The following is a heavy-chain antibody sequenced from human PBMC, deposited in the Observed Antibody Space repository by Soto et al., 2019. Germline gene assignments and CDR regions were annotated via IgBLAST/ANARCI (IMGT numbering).Heavy chain of an antibody. D-gene: IGHD4-17*01. CDR1: GFTFDDYA. V-gene: IGHV3-9*01. J-gene: IGHJ4*02. CDR2: IRWNSGSI. Sequence: EVQLVESGGGLVQPGRSLRLSCAASGFTFDDYAMHWVRQAPGKGLEWVSGIRWNSGSIGYADSVKGRFTISRDNAKNFLYLQMNRLRAEDTVFYYGGKVMGGMATGTFYDYWGQGTLVTVSS. CDR3: GKVMGGMATGTFYDY.